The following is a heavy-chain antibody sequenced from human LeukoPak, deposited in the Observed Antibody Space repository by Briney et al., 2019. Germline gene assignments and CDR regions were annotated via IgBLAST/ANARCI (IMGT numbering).Heavy chain of an antibody. Sequence: SETLCLPCTVSGDFISSYYWSWIRQPAGKGLEWIGRIYTSGSTNYNPSLKSRVTMSVDTSKNQFSLKLNSVTAADTAVYYCARGIRLGYGSGRDWFDPWGQGTLVTVSS. CDR3: ARGIRLGYGSGRDWFDP. V-gene: IGHV4-4*07. CDR1: GDFISSYY. J-gene: IGHJ5*02. D-gene: IGHD3-10*01. CDR2: IYTSGST.